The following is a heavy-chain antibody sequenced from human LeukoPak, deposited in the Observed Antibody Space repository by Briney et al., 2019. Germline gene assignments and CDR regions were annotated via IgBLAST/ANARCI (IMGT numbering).Heavy chain of an antibody. J-gene: IGHJ4*02. CDR1: GFTFSDYY. CDR2: ISSSGSSI. D-gene: IGHD2-2*01. Sequence: GGSLTLSCAASGFTFSDYYMSWIRQPPGKGLEWVSYISSSGSSIYYAESVQGRFTIYRDNAKNSLYLQMNSLRAEDTAVYYCARDLPYLPAGPRGYFDYWGQGALVTVSS. V-gene: IGHV3-11*01. CDR3: ARDLPYLPAGPRGYFDY.